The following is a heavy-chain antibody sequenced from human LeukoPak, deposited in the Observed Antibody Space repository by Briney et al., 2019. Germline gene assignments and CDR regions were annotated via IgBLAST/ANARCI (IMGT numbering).Heavy chain of an antibody. CDR1: GGSISSYY. Sequence: SETLSLTCTVSGGSISSYYWSWIRQPPGKGLEWIGYIYYSGSTYYNPSLKSRVTISVDTSKNQFSLKLSSVTAADTAVYYCARGVNYGGNTLDYWGQGTLVTVSS. J-gene: IGHJ4*02. V-gene: IGHV4-59*12. CDR3: ARGVNYGGNTLDY. D-gene: IGHD4-17*01. CDR2: IYYSGST.